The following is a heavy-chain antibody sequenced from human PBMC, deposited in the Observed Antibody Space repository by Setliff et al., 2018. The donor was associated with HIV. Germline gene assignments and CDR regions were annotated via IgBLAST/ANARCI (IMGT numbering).Heavy chain of an antibody. CDR2: IDYSGNT. CDR3: ARVPTSSWYVTTQRTKEYFHH. V-gene: IGHV4-39*07. Sequence: PSETLSLTCTVSGGSIKSSSYYWGWIRQPPGKGLEWIGSIDYSGNTYYNPSLKSRVTISTDTSRNQFSLRLSSVTAADTAIYYCARVPTSSWYVTTQRTKEYFHHWGQGTLVTVSS. CDR1: GGSIKSSSYY. J-gene: IGHJ1*01. D-gene: IGHD6-13*01.